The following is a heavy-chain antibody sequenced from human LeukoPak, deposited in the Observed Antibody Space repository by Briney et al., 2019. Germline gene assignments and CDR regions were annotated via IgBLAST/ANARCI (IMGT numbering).Heavy chain of an antibody. Sequence: GGSLRLSCAASGFTFSSYEMNWVRQAPGKGLEWVSYISSSGSTIYYADSVKGRFTISRDNAKNSLYLQMNSLRAEDTAVYYCARERAPKGYYYYYMDVWGKGTTVTVSS. CDR3: ARERAPKGYYYYYMDV. J-gene: IGHJ6*03. CDR1: GFTFSSYE. V-gene: IGHV3-48*03. CDR2: ISSSGSTI.